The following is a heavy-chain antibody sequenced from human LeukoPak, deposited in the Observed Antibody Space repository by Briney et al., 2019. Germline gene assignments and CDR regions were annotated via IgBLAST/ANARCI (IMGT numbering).Heavy chain of an antibody. CDR2: INPNSGGT. D-gene: IGHD3-10*01. CDR3: ARSYGFGEFLYYMDV. J-gene: IGHJ6*03. Sequence: ASVKVSCKASGYTFTGYYRHWVRQAPGQGLEWMGWINPNSGGTNYAQKFQGRVTMTRDTSISTAYMELSRLRSDDTAVYYCARSYGFGEFLYYMDVWGKGTTVTVSS. V-gene: IGHV1-2*02. CDR1: GYTFTGYY.